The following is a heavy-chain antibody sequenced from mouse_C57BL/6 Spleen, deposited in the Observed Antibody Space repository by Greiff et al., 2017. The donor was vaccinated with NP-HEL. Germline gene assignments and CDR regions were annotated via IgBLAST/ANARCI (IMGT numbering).Heavy chain of an antibody. J-gene: IGHJ4*01. V-gene: IGHV5-9-1*02. D-gene: IGHD2-5*01. CDR2: ISSGGDYI. CDR1: GFTFSSYA. CDR3: TRERAYYSNYGAMDY. Sequence: DVKLQESGEGLVKPGGSLKLSCAASGFTFSSYAMSWVRQTPEKRLEWVAYISSGGDYIYYADTVKGRFTISRDNARNTLYLQMSSLKSEDTAMYYCTRERAYYSNYGAMDYWGQGTSVTVSS.